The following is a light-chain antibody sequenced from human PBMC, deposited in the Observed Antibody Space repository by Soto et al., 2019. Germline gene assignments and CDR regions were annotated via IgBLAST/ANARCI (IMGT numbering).Light chain of an antibody. CDR1: SSNIGAGYD. J-gene: IGLJ1*01. V-gene: IGLV1-40*01. CDR2: GNS. Sequence: QSVLTQPPSVSGARGQRVTISCTGSSSNIGAGYDVHWYQQLPGTAPKLLIYGNSNRPSGVPDRFSGSKSGTSASLAITGLQAEDVADYYCQSYDSSLSGSYVFGTGTKLTVL. CDR3: QSYDSSLSGSYV.